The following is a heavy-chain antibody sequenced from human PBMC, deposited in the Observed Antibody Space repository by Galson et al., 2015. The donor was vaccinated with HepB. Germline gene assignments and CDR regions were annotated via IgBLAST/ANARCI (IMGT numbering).Heavy chain of an antibody. V-gene: IGHV3-23*01. CDR2: ISGSGGST. CDR1: GFTFSSYA. CDR3: AKSYYPVVANYGMDV. Sequence: SLRLSCAASGFTFSSYAMSWVRQAPGKGLEWVSAISGSGGSTYYADSVKGRFTISRDNSKNTLYLQMNSLRAEDTAVYYCAKSYYPVVANYGMDVWGQGTTVTVSS. J-gene: IGHJ6*02. D-gene: IGHD2-2*01.